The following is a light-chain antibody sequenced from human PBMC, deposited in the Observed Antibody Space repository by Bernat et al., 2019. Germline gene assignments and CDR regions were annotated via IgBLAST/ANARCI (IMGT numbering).Light chain of an antibody. CDR3: RADHGSGSNYLWV. V-gene: IGLV9-49*01. CDR2: VGTGGVVG. J-gene: IGLJ3*02. Sequence: QPVLTQPPSASASLGASVTLTCTLSSGYSNYKVDWYQQRPGKGPRFVMRVGTGGVVGSKGDGIPDRFSVLGSGLKRYLTIKNIQEEDESEVHRRADHGSGSNYLWVCGGGTKLTIL. CDR1: SGYSNYK.